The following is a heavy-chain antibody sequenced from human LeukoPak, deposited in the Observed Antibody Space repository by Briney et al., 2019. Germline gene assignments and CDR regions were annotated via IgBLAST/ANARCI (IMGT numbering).Heavy chain of an antibody. D-gene: IGHD3-10*01. Sequence: ASVKVSCKASDYTFTSYGISWVRQAPGQGLEWMGWISAYNGNTNYAQKLQGRVTMTTDTSTSTAYMELRSLRSDGTAVYYCARDIGYYYASGSYYTVDYWGQGTLVTVSP. J-gene: IGHJ4*02. CDR1: DYTFTSYG. CDR3: ARDIGYYYASGSYYTVDY. CDR2: ISAYNGNT. V-gene: IGHV1-18*01.